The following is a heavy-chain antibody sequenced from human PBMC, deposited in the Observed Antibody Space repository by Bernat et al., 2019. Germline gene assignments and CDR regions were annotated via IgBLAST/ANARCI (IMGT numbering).Heavy chain of an antibody. D-gene: IGHD6-19*01. CDR1: GFTFDDYA. Sequence: EVQLVESGGGLVQPGRSLRLSCAASGFTFDDYAMHWVRQAPGKCLEWVSGISWNSGSIGYADSVKGRFTISRDNAKNSLYLQMNSLRAEDTALYYCARDVVAGTSLVFDYWGQGTLVTVSS. J-gene: IGHJ4*02. CDR2: ISWNSGSI. V-gene: IGHV3-9*01. CDR3: ARDVVAGTSLVFDY.